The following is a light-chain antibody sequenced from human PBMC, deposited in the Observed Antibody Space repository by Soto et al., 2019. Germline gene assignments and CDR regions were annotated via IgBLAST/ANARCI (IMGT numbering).Light chain of an antibody. CDR3: QHYKSYSWT. J-gene: IGKJ1*01. V-gene: IGKV1-5*03. Sequence: DIQMTQSTSTLSACXXDRVTITCWASQSISSWLAWYQQKPGKAPKXXIYKASSLESGVPSRFSGSGSGTEFTLTISSLQPDDFATYYCQHYKSYSWTFGQGTKVDIK. CDR2: KAS. CDR1: QSISSW.